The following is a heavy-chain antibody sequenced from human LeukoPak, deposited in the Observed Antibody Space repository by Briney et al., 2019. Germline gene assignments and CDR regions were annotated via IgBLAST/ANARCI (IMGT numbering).Heavy chain of an antibody. CDR3: ARRRYYQLPAVRIDSSGRFDY. V-gene: IGHV4-34*01. D-gene: IGHD3-22*01. Sequence: SETLSLTCAVYGGSFSGYYWSWVSQPPGKGLEWHGEINHSGSTNYNPSLKSRVTISVDSSKNQFSLKLISVTAADTAVYYCARRRYYQLPAVRIDSSGRFDYWGQGTLVTVSS. CDR1: GGSFSGYY. J-gene: IGHJ4*02. CDR2: INHSGST.